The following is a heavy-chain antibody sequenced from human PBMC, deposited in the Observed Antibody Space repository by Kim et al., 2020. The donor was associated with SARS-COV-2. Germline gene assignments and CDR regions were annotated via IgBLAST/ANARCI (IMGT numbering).Heavy chain of an antibody. J-gene: IGHJ5*02. CDR1: GFTFSSYA. D-gene: IGHD6-13*01. V-gene: IGHV3-30-3*01. CDR2: ISYDGSNK. Sequence: GGSLRLSCAASGFTFSSYAMHWVRQAPGKGLEWVAVISYDGSNKYYADSVKGRFTISRDNSKNTLYLQMNSLRAEDTAVYYCARETKQQLDRDRFDPWGQGTLVTVSS. CDR3: ARETKQQLDRDRFDP.